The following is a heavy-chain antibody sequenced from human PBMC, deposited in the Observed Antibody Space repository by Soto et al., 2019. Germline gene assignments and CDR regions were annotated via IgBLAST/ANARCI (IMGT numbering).Heavy chain of an antibody. D-gene: IGHD3-9*01. Sequence: QLQLQESGPGLVKPSETLSLTCTVSGGSISSSSYYWGWIRQPPGKGLEWIGSIYYSGSTYYNPSLKSRVTISVHTSKNQFSLKLSSVTAADTAVYYCARHAHTLRYFDWYHHGMDVWGQGTTVTVSS. V-gene: IGHV4-39*01. J-gene: IGHJ6*02. CDR3: ARHAHTLRYFDWYHHGMDV. CDR2: IYYSGST. CDR1: GGSISSSSYY.